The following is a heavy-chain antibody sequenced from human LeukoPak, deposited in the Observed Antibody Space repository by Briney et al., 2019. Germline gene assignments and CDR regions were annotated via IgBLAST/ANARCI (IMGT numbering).Heavy chain of an antibody. CDR3: ARATYYYDSSGYRAIYYFDY. D-gene: IGHD3-22*01. CDR1: GFTFSSYW. Sequence: PGGSLRLSCAASGFTFSSYWMHWVRQAPGKGLVWVSRINSQGSTTTYADSVKGRFTISRDNAKDTLYLQMTSLRAEDTAVYYCARATYYYDSSGYRAIYYFDYWGQGTLVTVSS. CDR2: INSQGSTT. V-gene: IGHV3-74*01. J-gene: IGHJ4*02.